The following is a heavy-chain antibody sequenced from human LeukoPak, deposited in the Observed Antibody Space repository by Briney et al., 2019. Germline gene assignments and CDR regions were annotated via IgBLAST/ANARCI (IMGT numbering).Heavy chain of an antibody. CDR2: IYYSGST. J-gene: IGHJ4*02. D-gene: IGHD1-26*01. CDR1: GGSISSSDYY. V-gene: IGHV4-30-4*08. Sequence: SETLSLTCTVSGGSISSSDYYWSWIRQPPGKGLEWIGYIYYSGSTYYNPSLKSRVTISVDTSKNQFSLKVSSVTAADTAVYYCARGVDIAGGYFDYWGQGTLVTVSS. CDR3: ARGVDIAGGYFDY.